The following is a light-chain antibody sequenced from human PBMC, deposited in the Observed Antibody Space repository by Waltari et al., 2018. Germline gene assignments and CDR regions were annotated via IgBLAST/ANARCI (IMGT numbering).Light chain of an antibody. CDR1: SSDVGGYNS. CDR2: DVP. CDR3: SSYTSRNTVV. Sequence: QSALPQPASVSGFPGQSITISCTGTSSDVGGYNSDSWNHQHPGKAPKLMIYDVPYRPSGVSHRFSASKSGNTASLTISGLQAEDEADYYCSSYTSRNTVVFGGGTTLTVL. V-gene: IGLV2-14*03. J-gene: IGLJ2*01.